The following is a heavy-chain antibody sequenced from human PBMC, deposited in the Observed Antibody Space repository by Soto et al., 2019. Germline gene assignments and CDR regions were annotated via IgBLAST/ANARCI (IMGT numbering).Heavy chain of an antibody. J-gene: IGHJ5*02. CDR3: ARHPERIAQIGWFDP. D-gene: IGHD6-13*01. V-gene: IGHV3-48*01. CDR1: GFTFSTYS. CDR2: ISSSSTI. Sequence: GSLRLSCAASGFTFSTYSMNWVRQAPGKGLEWVSYISSSSTILYTDPVKGRFTISRDNAKNSLYLQMNSLRAEDTAVYYCARHPERIAQIGWFDPWGQGTLVTVSS.